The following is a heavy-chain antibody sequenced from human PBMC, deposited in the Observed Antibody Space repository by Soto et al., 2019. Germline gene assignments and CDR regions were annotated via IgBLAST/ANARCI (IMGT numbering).Heavy chain of an antibody. J-gene: IGHJ4*02. CDR2: ISSSSSYI. V-gene: IGHV3-21*01. Sequence: EVQLVESGGGLVKPGGSLRLSCAASGFTFSSYSMNWVRQAPGKGLEWVSSISSSSSYIYYADSVKGRFTISRDNAKNSLYGQMNRLVAEDTAVYSCARDLGIVLMVYAKTYGFVYWGRGTLVTVCS. CDR3: ARDLGIVLMVYAKTYGFVY. CDR1: GFTFSSYS. D-gene: IGHD2-8*01.